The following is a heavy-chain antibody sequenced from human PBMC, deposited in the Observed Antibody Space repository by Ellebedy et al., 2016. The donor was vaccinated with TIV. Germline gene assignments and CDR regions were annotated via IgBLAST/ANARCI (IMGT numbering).Heavy chain of an antibody. CDR1: GFTFSSYA. CDR2: ISGSGGST. CDR3: AKDHGFGVVTVFDY. Sequence: GESLKISCAASGFTFSSYAMRWVRQAPGKGLEWVSAISGSGGSTYYADSVKGRFTISRDKSKNTLYLQMNSLRAEDTAVYYCAKDHGFGVVTVFDYWGQGTLVTVSS. J-gene: IGHJ4*02. V-gene: IGHV3-23*01. D-gene: IGHD3-3*01.